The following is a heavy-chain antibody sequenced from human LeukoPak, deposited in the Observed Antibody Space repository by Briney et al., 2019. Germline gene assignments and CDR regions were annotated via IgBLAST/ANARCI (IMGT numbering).Heavy chain of an antibody. D-gene: IGHD3-22*01. V-gene: IGHV1-18*01. CDR2: ISAYNGNT. CDR3: ARDNYYDSSGYYDY. J-gene: IGHJ4*02. Sequence: SVKVSCKASGYTFTSYGISWVRQAPGQGLEWMGWISAYNGNTNYAQKLQGRVTMTTDTSTSTAYMELRSLRSDDTAVYYCARDNYYDSSGYYDYWGQGTLVTVSS. CDR1: GYTFTSYG.